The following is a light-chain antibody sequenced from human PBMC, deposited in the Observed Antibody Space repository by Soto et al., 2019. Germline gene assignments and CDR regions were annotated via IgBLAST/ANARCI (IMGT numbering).Light chain of an antibody. CDR3: QDYSNAPLT. J-gene: IGKJ1*01. CDR2: GAS. Sequence: EIVLTQSPGILSLFPGERATLSCRASQSISGPFLAWYQDKPGQAPRLLIYGASLTAAGIPDKVSGSGSRTNFTLTIAGLEPEDFAVYYCQDYSNAPLTFGQGTKVEIK. V-gene: IGKV3-20*01. CDR1: QSISGPF.